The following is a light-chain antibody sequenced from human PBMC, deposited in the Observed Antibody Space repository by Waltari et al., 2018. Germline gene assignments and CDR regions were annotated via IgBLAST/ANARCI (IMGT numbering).Light chain of an antibody. V-gene: IGKV3-20*01. J-gene: IGKJ2*01. CDR1: QSIISRY. Sequence: EPVLTQSPGTLSLSPGERATLSCRARQSIISRYFAWYQQKPGQSPRLLISGTSSRATGIPGRFSGSGSGTDFTLTISRLEPEDFAVYYCQQYGNSPRPFGQGTKLAIK. CDR2: GTS. CDR3: QQYGNSPRP.